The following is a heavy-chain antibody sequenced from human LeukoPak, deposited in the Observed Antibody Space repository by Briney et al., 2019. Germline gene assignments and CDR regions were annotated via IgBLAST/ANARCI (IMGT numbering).Heavy chain of an antibody. Sequence: GGSLRLSCAASGFTFSSYGMHWVRQAPGKGLEWVAVISYDGSNKYYADPVKGRFTISRDNSKNTLYLQMNSLRAEDTAVYYCGALYGGFDPWGQGTLVIVSS. CDR1: GFTFSSYG. V-gene: IGHV3-30*03. J-gene: IGHJ5*02. CDR2: ISYDGSNK. CDR3: GALYGGFDP. D-gene: IGHD4-17*01.